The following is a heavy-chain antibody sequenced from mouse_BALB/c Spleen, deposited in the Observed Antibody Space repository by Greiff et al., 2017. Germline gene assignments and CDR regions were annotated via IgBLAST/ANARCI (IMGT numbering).Heavy chain of an antibody. Sequence: EVQLQQSGAELVRPGALVKLSCKASGFNIKDYYMHWVKQRPEQGLEWIGWIDPENGNTIYDPKFQGKASITADTSSNTAYLQLSSLTSEDTAVYYCASITTVPATIAYWGQGTLVTVSA. D-gene: IGHD1-1*01. V-gene: IGHV14-1*02. J-gene: IGHJ3*01. CDR3: ASITTVPATIAY. CDR1: GFNIKDYY. CDR2: IDPENGNT.